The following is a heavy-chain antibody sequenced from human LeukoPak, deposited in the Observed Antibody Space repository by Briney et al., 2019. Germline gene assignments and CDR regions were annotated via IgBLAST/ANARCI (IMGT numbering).Heavy chain of an antibody. J-gene: IGHJ5*02. Sequence: GGSLRLSCAASGFTFSAHSMNWVRQAPGKELEWLSYISSSSATIFYADSVKGRFTVSRDNAKNSLYLQMDSLRAEDTAMYYCARDLLMGNGFDPWGQGTLVTVSS. CDR2: ISSSSATI. CDR1: GFTFSAHS. CDR3: ARDLLMGNGFDP. V-gene: IGHV3-48*01. D-gene: IGHD2-15*01.